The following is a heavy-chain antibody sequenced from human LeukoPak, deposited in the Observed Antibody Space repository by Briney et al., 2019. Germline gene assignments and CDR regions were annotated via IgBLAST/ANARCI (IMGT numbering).Heavy chain of an antibody. J-gene: IGHJ4*02. CDR3: AREPVYYYGSGSYYNILSGGFDY. CDR2: IKQDGSEK. CDR1: GFTFSSYS. D-gene: IGHD3-10*01. V-gene: IGHV3-7*01. Sequence: AGGSLRLSCAASGFTFSSYSMSWVRQAPGKGLEWVANIKQDGSEKYYVDSVKGRFTISRDNAKNSLYLQMNSLRAEDTAVYYCAREPVYYYGSGSYYNILSGGFDYWGQGTLITVSS.